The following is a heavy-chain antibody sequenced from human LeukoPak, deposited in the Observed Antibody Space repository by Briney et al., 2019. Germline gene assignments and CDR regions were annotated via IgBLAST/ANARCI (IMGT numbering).Heavy chain of an antibody. J-gene: IGHJ4*02. Sequence: SETLSLTCTVPGGSISNYYGSCVRQPPGKGLEWIGHFYSSGSTTYSPSLKRRDILSADPSNNQYSLKVTSVAAADTAVYHCARHRSEGSYPLDSWGQGALVTVSS. CDR1: GGSISNYY. V-gene: IGHV4-59*08. CDR2: FYSSGST. D-gene: IGHD2-2*02. CDR3: ARHRSEGSYPLDS.